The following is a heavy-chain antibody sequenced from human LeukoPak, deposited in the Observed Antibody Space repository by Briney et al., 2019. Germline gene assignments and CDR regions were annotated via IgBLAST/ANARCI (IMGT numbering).Heavy chain of an antibody. V-gene: IGHV4-59*08. J-gene: IGHJ4*02. CDR3: AGHHPRNTVDF. Sequence: SETLSLTCTVSGGSISSYYWSWIRQPPGKGLEWIGYISYSGSTNYNPSLKRRVTISLVTSKNQFSLKLSSVTAADTAVYYCAGHHPRNTVDFWGQGTLVTVSS. CDR1: GGSISSYY. CDR2: ISYSGST. D-gene: IGHD2-8*02.